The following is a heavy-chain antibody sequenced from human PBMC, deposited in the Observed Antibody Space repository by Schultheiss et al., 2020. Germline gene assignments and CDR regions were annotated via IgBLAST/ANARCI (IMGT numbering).Heavy chain of an antibody. CDR2: ISYDGSNK. Sequence: GGSLRLSCAASGFTFSSYSMNWVRQAPGKGLEWVAVISYDGSNKYYADSVKGRFTISRDNSKNTLYLQMNSLRAEDTAVYYCARDVGVNWFDPWGQGTLVTVSS. CDR3: ARDVGVNWFDP. D-gene: IGHD2-15*01. J-gene: IGHJ5*02. CDR1: GFTFSSYS. V-gene: IGHV3-30*03.